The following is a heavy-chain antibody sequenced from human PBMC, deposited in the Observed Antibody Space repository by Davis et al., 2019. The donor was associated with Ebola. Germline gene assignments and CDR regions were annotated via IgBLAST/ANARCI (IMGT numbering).Heavy chain of an antibody. V-gene: IGHV3-73*01. J-gene: IGHJ6*02. CDR3: AREDRIAVAGTLFGGYYYYGMDV. D-gene: IGHD6-19*01. Sequence: GGSLRLSCAASGFTFSGSAMHWVRQASGKGLEWVGRIRSKANSYATAYAASVKGRFTISRDDSKNSLYLQMNSLRAEDTAVYYCAREDRIAVAGTLFGGYYYYGMDVWGQGTTVTVSS. CDR1: GFTFSGSA. CDR2: IRSKANSYAT.